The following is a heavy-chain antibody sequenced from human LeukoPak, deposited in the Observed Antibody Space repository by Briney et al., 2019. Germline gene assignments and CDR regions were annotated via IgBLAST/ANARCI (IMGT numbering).Heavy chain of an antibody. V-gene: IGHV3-53*01. J-gene: IGHJ4*02. CDR3: ARGLGYCTSTTCLLPFDY. CDR1: GFTVSTYY. D-gene: IGHD2-2*01. Sequence: PGGSLSPSCAASGFTVSTYYMTWVRQAPGKGLECVSVIYSGGSTYYADSVKGRFTVSRDNSKNTLYLQMNSLRAEDTAMYYCARGLGYCTSTTCLLPFDYWGQGTMVTVSS. CDR2: IYSGGST.